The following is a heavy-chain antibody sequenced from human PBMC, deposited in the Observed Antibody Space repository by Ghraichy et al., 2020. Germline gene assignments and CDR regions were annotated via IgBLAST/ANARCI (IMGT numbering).Heavy chain of an antibody. CDR1: GFTFSNYG. CDR2: IWYDGSKE. Sequence: GGSLRLSCAASGFTFSNYGMHWVRQAPGKGLEWVAVIWYDGSKEYYADSVKGRFTISRDYSKNTLYQQMNSLRAEDTAVYYCARDLGRGDSCEDYWGQGTLVTVSS. CDR3: ARDLGRGDSCEDY. D-gene: IGHD3-10*01. V-gene: IGHV3-33*01. J-gene: IGHJ4*02.